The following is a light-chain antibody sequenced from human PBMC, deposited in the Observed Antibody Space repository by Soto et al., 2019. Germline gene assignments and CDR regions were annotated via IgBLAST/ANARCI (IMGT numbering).Light chain of an antibody. CDR3: QQNKDWPGT. J-gene: IGKJ1*01. Sequence: EIVLTQSPATLSLSPGERVTLXCRASQSVSSYLAWYQQKPGQAPRLLIYDASNRATGIPARFSGSGSGTEFTLTISSLQSEDFGVYYCQQNKDWPGTFGQGTKVDI. CDR2: DAS. V-gene: IGKV3-11*01. CDR1: QSVSSY.